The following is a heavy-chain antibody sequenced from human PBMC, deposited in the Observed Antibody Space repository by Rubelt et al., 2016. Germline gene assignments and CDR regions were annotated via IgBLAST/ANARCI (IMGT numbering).Heavy chain of an antibody. CDR2: INYKGSTI. D-gene: IGHD2/OR15-2a*01. Sequence: VQLVESGGGLVKPGGSLKLSCAASGFTFSAYWMHWVRQAPGKGLEWISYINYKGSTISYADSVKGRFTISRNNAKNSLFMQMNSLGAHDTAVYYCATTLHDFAEYDAVNWGQGTLVTVSS. J-gene: IGHJ4*02. V-gene: IGHV3-11*04. CDR1: GFTFSAYW. CDR3: ATTLHDFAEYDAVN.